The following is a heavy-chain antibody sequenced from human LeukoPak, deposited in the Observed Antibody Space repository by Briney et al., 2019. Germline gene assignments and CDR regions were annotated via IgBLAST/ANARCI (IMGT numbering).Heavy chain of an antibody. J-gene: IGHJ4*02. D-gene: IGHD1-1*01. CDR1: GFPFSEYS. Sequence: GGSLRLSCAASGFPFSEYSMNWVRQAPGKGLEWISYIGISSGNTKYADSVKGRFTVSADNARNSLYPQMNSLRVEDTAVYYCARDHNYAFDNWGQGTLVTVSS. CDR3: ARDHNYAFDN. CDR2: IGISSGNT. V-gene: IGHV3-11*06.